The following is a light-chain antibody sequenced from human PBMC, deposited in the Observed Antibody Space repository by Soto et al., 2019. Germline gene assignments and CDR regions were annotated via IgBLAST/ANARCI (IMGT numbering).Light chain of an antibody. CDR2: AAS. CDR1: QGISNY. J-gene: IGKJ3*01. Sequence: DIQTTQSPSSLSASVGDRVTITCRASQGISNYVAWYQQKPGKVPKLLISAASTLQSGVSSRFSGRGSGTDFTLTISSLQPEDVATYYCQKYDTVPFTFGPGTKVDFK. CDR3: QKYDTVPFT. V-gene: IGKV1-27*01.